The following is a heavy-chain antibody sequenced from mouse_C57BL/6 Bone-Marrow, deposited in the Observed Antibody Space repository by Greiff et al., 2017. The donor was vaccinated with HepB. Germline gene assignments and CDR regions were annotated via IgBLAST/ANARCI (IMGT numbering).Heavy chain of an antibody. J-gene: IGHJ4*01. CDR3: VRLRGYAMDY. CDR1: GFSFNTYA. V-gene: IGHV10-1*01. CDR2: IRSKSNNYAT. Sequence: EVNVVESGGGLVQPKGSLKLSCAASGFSFNTYAMNWVRQAPGKGLEWVARIRSKSNNYATYYADSVKDRFTISRDDSESMLYLQMNNLKTEDTAMYYCVRLRGYAMDYWGQGTSVTVSS.